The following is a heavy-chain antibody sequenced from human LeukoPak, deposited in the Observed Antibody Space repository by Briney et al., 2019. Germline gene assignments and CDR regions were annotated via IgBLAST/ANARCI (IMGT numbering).Heavy chain of an antibody. J-gene: IGHJ4*02. V-gene: IGHV4-34*01. Sequence: SETLSLTCAVYGGSFSGYYWRWIRQPPGKGLEWIGEINHSGSTNYNPSLKSRVTISVDTSKNQFSLKLSSVTAADTAAYYCARGLGPRYCSSTSCRALFDYWGQGTLVTVSS. CDR3: ARGLGPRYCSSTSCRALFDY. CDR2: INHSGST. D-gene: IGHD2-2*01. CDR1: GGSFSGYY.